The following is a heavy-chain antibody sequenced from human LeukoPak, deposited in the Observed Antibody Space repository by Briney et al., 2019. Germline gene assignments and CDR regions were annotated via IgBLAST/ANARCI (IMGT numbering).Heavy chain of an antibody. CDR3: AKLGTGIAAAGHFDY. D-gene: IGHD6-13*01. CDR1: GFTFSSYG. CDR2: ISYDGSNK. Sequence: PGGSLRLSCVASGFTFSSYGMHWVRQAPGKGLEWVAVISYDGSNKYYADSVKGRFTISRDNSKNTLYLQMNSLRAEDTAVYYCAKLGTGIAAAGHFDYWGQGTLVTVSS. J-gene: IGHJ4*02. V-gene: IGHV3-30*18.